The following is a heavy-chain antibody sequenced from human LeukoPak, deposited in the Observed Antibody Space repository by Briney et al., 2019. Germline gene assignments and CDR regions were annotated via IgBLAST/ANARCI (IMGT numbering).Heavy chain of an antibody. V-gene: IGHV3-23*01. CDR1: GFTFSSYT. D-gene: IGHD2-8*02. Sequence: GGSLRLPWPASGFTFSSYTMSWVRKAPGKGLHSLQPPCDSGGSTYYAVSVKGRFTISRDNSKNSLYLQMNSLRAEDTAVYYCAKEGVVYRGLYYYYMDVWGKGTTVTVSS. CDR3: AKEGVVYRGLYYYYMDV. CDR2: PCDSGGST. J-gene: IGHJ6*03.